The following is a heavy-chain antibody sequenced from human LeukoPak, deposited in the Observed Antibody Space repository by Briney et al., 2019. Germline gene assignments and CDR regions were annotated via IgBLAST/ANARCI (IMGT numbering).Heavy chain of an antibody. V-gene: IGHV1-2*02. J-gene: IGHJ6*02. CDR3: ARDPNGEPPYYYYGMDV. CDR2: INPNSGGT. D-gene: IGHD3-10*01. CDR1: GYTFTGYY. Sequence: ASVKVSCKASGYTFTGYYMHWVRQAPGQGLEWMGWINPNSGGTNYAQKFQGRVTMTRDTSISTAYMELSRLRSDDTAVYYCARDPNGEPPYYYYGMDVWGQGTTVTVSS.